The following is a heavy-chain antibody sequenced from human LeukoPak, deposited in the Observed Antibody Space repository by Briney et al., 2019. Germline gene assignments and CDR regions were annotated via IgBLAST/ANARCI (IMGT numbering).Heavy chain of an antibody. Sequence: GGSLRLSCAASGFTVSSNYMSWVRQAPGKGLEWVSYISSSGSTIYYADSVKGRFTISRDNAKNSLCLQMNSLRAEDTAVYYCAELGITMIGGVWGKGTTVTISS. V-gene: IGHV3-11*04. CDR2: ISSSGSTI. CDR1: GFTVSSNY. D-gene: IGHD3-10*02. J-gene: IGHJ6*04. CDR3: AELGITMIGGV.